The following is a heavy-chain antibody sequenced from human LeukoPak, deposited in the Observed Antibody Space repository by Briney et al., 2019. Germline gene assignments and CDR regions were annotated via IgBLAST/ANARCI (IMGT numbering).Heavy chain of an antibody. D-gene: IGHD2-15*01. Sequence: GGSLRLSCAASGFTLSSYSMNWVRQAPGKGLEWVSFISSSSSYIYYADSVKGRFTISRDNAKNSLYLQMNSLRAEDTAVYYCARIPRYCSGGSCFSLDYWGQGTLVTVSS. CDR3: ARIPRYCSGGSCFSLDY. CDR2: ISSSSSYI. V-gene: IGHV3-21*01. CDR1: GFTLSSYS. J-gene: IGHJ4*02.